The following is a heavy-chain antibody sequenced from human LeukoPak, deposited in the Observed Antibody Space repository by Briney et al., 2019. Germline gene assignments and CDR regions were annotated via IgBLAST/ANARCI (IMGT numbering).Heavy chain of an antibody. CDR2: INPNNGGT. D-gene: IGHD4-17*01. V-gene: IGHV1-18*04. J-gene: IGHJ5*02. Sequence: ASVKVSCRASGYTFTGYFIHWVRQAPGQGLEWMGWINPNNGGTNYAQKLQGRVTMTTDTSTSTAYMELRSLRSDDTAVYYCARSGYGDYGYNWFDPWGQGTLVTVSS. CDR3: ARSGYGDYGYNWFDP. CDR1: GYTFTGYF.